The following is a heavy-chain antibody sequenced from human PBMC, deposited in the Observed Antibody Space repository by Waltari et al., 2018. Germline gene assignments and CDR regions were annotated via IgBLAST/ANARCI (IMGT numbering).Heavy chain of an antibody. Sequence: QVQVVESGGGVVQPGGSLRLSCAASGFTFSNYGMHWVRPAPGKGLEWVAFISSDGTKKFHSESVKGRFTVSRDNSKNTLYRQMNSLRVEDTAVYHCAKGVAAAGGRGTYGLDVWGQGTTVIVSS. CDR2: ISSDGTKK. D-gene: IGHD6-13*01. V-gene: IGHV3-30*18. J-gene: IGHJ6*02. CDR1: GFTFSNYG. CDR3: AKGVAAAGGRGTYGLDV.